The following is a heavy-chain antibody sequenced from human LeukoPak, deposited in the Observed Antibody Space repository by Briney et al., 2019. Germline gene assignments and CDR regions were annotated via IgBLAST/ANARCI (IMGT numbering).Heavy chain of an antibody. J-gene: IGHJ6*02. CDR2: IYYSGST. CDR1: GGSISSYY. Sequence: SETLSLTCTVSGGSISSYYWSWIRQPPGKGLEWIGYIYYSGSTNYNPSLKSRVTISVDTSKNQFSLKLSSVTAADTAVYYCARETPPGNNRIAAAGTVNGMDVWGQGTTVTVSS. D-gene: IGHD6-13*01. V-gene: IGHV4-59*01. CDR3: ARETPPGNNRIAAAGTVNGMDV.